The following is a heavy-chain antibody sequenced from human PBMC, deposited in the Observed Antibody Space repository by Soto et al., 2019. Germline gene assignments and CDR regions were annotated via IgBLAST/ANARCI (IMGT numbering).Heavy chain of an antibody. V-gene: IGHV3-74*01. CDR3: ARAKVPYYYDSSGYVF. CDR2: INSDGSST. D-gene: IGHD3-22*01. Sequence: GGSLRLSCAASGFTFSSYWMHWVRQAPGKGLVWVSRINSDGSSTSYADSVKGRFTISRDNAKNTLYLQMNSLRAEDTAVYYCARAKVPYYYDSSGYVFWGQGTLVTVSS. J-gene: IGHJ4*02. CDR1: GFTFSSYW.